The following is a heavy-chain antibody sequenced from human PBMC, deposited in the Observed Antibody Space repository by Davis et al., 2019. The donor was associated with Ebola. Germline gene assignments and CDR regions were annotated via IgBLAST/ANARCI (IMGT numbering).Heavy chain of an antibody. D-gene: IGHD6-13*01. CDR2: IGNKANGYAT. J-gene: IGHJ4*02. CDR1: GFTFSGSG. CDR3: TSTAGTELDY. V-gene: IGHV3-73*01. Sequence: GESLKISCAASGFTFSGSGVHWVRQASGKGLEWVGRIGNKANGYATSYAAAVKGRFTISRDDSKNTAYLQMNSLKTEDTAVYYCTSTAGTELDYWGQGTLVTVSS.